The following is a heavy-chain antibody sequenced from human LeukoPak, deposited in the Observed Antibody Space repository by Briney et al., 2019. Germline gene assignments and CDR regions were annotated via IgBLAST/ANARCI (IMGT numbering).Heavy chain of an antibody. CDR3: ARAPIGYCSSTSCYAEYFQH. V-gene: IGHV4-59*01. CDR1: GGSISSYY. D-gene: IGHD2-2*03. J-gene: IGHJ1*01. CDR2: IYYSGST. Sequence: PSETLSLNCTVSGGSISSYYWSWIRQPPGKGLEWIGYIYYSGSTNYNPSLKSRVTISIDTPKNQFSLKLNSVTAADTAVYYCARAPIGYCSSTSCYAEYFQHWGQGTLVTVSS.